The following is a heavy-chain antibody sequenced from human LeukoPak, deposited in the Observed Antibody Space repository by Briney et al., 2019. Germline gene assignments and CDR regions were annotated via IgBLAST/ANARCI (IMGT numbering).Heavy chain of an antibody. CDR3: ARDGARAAHSTYYFDY. Sequence: GGSLRLSCAASGFTFSSYWMSWVRQAPGKGLEWVANIKQDGSEKYYVDSVKSRFTISRDNAKNSLYLQMNSLRAEDTAVYYCARDGARAAHSTYYFDYWGQGTLVTVSS. J-gene: IGHJ4*02. V-gene: IGHV3-7*01. CDR2: IKQDGSEK. D-gene: IGHD6-6*01. CDR1: GFTFSSYW.